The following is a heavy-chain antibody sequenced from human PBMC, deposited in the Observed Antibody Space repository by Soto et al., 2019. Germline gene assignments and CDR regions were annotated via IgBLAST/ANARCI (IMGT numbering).Heavy chain of an antibody. CDR3: ARGQGAAAGHSNFDY. Sequence: SETLSLICAVSGGSISGTTYSWSWIRQPPGKGLEWIGYIYDSGNTYYNPSLKSQFSISVDRSKNQFSLKLSSVTAADTAVYYCARGQGAAAGHSNFDYWGQGALVTVS. V-gene: IGHV4-30-2*01. D-gene: IGHD6-13*01. CDR2: IYDSGNT. CDR1: GGSISGTTYS. J-gene: IGHJ4*02.